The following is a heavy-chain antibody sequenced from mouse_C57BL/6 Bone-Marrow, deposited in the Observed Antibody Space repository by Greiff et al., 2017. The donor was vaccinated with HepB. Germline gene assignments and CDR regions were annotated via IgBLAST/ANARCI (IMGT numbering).Heavy chain of an antibody. Sequence: EVKLMESGAELVRPGASVKLSCTASGFNIKDDYMHWVKQRPEQGLEWIGWIDPENGDTEYASKFQGKATITADTSSNTAYLQLSSLTSEDTAVYYCTTPVITTVVATDYWGQGTTLTVSS. CDR1: GFNIKDDY. D-gene: IGHD1-1*01. CDR2: IDPENGDT. CDR3: TTPVITTVVATDY. J-gene: IGHJ2*01. V-gene: IGHV14-4*01.